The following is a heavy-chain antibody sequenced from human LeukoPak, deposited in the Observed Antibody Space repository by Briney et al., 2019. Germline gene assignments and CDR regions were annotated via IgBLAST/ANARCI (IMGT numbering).Heavy chain of an antibody. D-gene: IGHD2-15*01. CDR1: GFTFSNYW. Sequence: GGSLRLSCAASGFTFSNYWMNWVRQAPGKGLEWVARIKQDGSEKYYVESVKGRFTISRDNAKKSVYLQMDSLRAEDTAVYYCAREGYCSGGICSYDNWGQGTLGTVSS. J-gene: IGHJ4*02. V-gene: IGHV3-7*01. CDR2: IKQDGSEK. CDR3: AREGYCSGGICSYDN.